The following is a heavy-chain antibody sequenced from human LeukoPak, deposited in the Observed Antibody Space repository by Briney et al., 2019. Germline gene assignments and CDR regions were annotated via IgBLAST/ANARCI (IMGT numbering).Heavy chain of an antibody. CDR3: ARDSIAVAGIFDY. CDR2: INPNSGGT. V-gene: IGHV1-2*02. CDR1: GYTFTGYY. D-gene: IGHD6-19*01. J-gene: IGHJ4*02. Sequence: GASVKVSCKASGYTFTGYYMHWVRQAPGQGLEWMGWINPNSGGTNYAQKFQGRVTMTRDTSIGTAYMELSRLRSDDTAVYYCARDSIAVAGIFDYWGQGTLVIVSS.